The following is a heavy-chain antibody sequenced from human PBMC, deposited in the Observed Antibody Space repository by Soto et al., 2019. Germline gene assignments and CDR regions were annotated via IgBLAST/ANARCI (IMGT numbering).Heavy chain of an antibody. J-gene: IGHJ6*03. V-gene: IGHV1-3*01. D-gene: IGHD6-19*01. CDR1: GYTFTSYA. CDR2: INAGNGNT. CDR3: ARGIAVAGTYYYSMDV. Sequence: ASVKVSCKASGYTFTSYAMHWVRQAPGQRLEWMGWINAGNGNTKYSQKFQGRVTITRDTSASTAYMELSSLRSEDTAVYYCARGIAVAGTYYYSMDVRGKGTTVTVSS.